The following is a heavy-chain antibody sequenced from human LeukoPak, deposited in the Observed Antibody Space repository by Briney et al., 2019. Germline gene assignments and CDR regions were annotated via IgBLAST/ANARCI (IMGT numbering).Heavy chain of an antibody. J-gene: IGHJ3*02. D-gene: IGHD4-23*01. V-gene: IGHV1-69*05. CDR2: IIPIFGTA. CDR1: GGTFSSYA. Sequence: GGSLRLSCAASGGTFSSYAISWVRQAPGQGLEWMGGIIPIFGTANYAQKFQGRVTITTDESTSTAYMELSSLRSEDTAVYYCARDASRSGKGAFDIWGQGTMVTVSS. CDR3: ARDASRSGKGAFDI.